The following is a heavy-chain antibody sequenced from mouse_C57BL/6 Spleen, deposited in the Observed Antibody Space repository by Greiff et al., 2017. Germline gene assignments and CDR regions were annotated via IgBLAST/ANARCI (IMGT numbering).Heavy chain of an antibody. D-gene: IGHD1-1*01. CDR3: TTRYYGSSFSFDY. J-gene: IGHJ2*01. CDR1: GFNIKDDY. CDR2: IDPENGDT. V-gene: IGHV14-4*01. Sequence: VQLQQSGAELVRPGASVKLSCTASGFNIKDDYMHWVKQRPEQGLEWIGWIDPENGDTEYASKFQGKATITADTSSNTAYLQLSSLTSEDTAVYYCTTRYYGSSFSFDYWGQGTTLTGSS.